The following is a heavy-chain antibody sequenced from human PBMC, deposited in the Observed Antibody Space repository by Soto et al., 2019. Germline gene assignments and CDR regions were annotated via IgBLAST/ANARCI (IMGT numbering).Heavy chain of an antibody. CDR3: ATAPPRVGSTMLYFDC. Sequence: GASVKVSCKASGGTFGTYIIAWVRQAPGQGLEWMGGIMPIIGTAKYAQKFQGRVTITADKSTNTGYMELSSLSSEDTAVYYCATAPPRVGSTMLYFDCWGLGTLVTVSS. V-gene: IGHV1-69*06. J-gene: IGHJ4*02. D-gene: IGHD3-10*02. CDR2: IMPIIGTA. CDR1: GGTFGTYI.